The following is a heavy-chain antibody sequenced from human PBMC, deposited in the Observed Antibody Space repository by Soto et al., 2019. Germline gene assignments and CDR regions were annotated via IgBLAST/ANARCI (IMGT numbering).Heavy chain of an antibody. CDR2: IYGSGGT. J-gene: IGHJ4*02. V-gene: IGHV4-4*07. CDR3: AREGASSYASRHFDN. CDR1: GGSMFRYY. Sequence: QVQLQESGPGLVKASETLSLTCTVSGGSMFRYYWSWIRQPAGKGLEWIARIYGSGGTNYNPSLKSRVTMSLDTSKNKFSLRLTSVTAADTAVYYCAREGASSYASRHFDNWGPGTLVTVSS. D-gene: IGHD3-16*01.